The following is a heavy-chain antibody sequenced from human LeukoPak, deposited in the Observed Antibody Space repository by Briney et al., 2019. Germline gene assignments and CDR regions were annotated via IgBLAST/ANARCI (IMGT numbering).Heavy chain of an antibody. CDR2: ISGNGDKI. Sequence: PGGSLRLACAASGFTFRNYAMSWVHQAPGKGLEWVSGISGNGDKIYYADSVKGRFTISRDNSKSTLHLQTNSQRGEDTAVYYCAKWDYSDSGGFAPLFDCWGQGTLVTVSS. CDR1: GFTFRNYA. D-gene: IGHD3-22*01. J-gene: IGHJ4*02. V-gene: IGHV3-23*01. CDR3: AKWDYSDSGGFAPLFDC.